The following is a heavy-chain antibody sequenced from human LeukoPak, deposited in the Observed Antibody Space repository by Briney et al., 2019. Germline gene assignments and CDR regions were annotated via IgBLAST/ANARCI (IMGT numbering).Heavy chain of an antibody. CDR1: GFTFSIYA. D-gene: IGHD3-22*01. CDR3: ARDRPNYYGSDGHYYRRDGDY. V-gene: IGHV3-23*01. CDR2: ITSRGEST. J-gene: IGHJ4*02. Sequence: GGSLRLSCTASGFTFSIYAMSWVRQAPGKGLQWVSSITSRGESTWYVDSVKGRFTITRDNSENTLYLQMHSLRAEDTAVYYCARDRPNYYGSDGHYYRRDGDYWGRGTLVSVSS.